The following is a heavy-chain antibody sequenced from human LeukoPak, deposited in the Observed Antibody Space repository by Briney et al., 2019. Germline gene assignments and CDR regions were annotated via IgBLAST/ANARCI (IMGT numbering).Heavy chain of an antibody. D-gene: IGHD1-14*01. CDR1: GGTFSSYA. Sequence: SVNVSCTASGGTFSSYAISWVRQAPGQGLEWMGGIIPIFGTANYAQKFQGRVTITADESTSTAYMEPSSLRSEDTAVYYCAREWGVSVPGTEPYFDYWGQGTLVTVSS. V-gene: IGHV1-69*13. CDR2: IIPIFGTA. CDR3: AREWGVSVPGTEPYFDY. J-gene: IGHJ4*02.